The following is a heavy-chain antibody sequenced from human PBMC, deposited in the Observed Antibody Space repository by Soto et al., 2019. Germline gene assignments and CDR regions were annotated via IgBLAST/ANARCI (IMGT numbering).Heavy chain of an antibody. CDR3: ARDLFGAYPVGYCDP. CDR1: GFTFSRYS. Sequence: EVQLVESGGGLVKPGGSLRLSCAASGFTFSRYSMNWVRQAPGKGLEWVSSISGGSSDLYYADSVKGRFTISRDNAKNSLYLQLNSLRAEDTAVYYCARDLFGAYPVGYCDPWGQGTLVIVSS. J-gene: IGHJ5*02. CDR2: ISGGSSDL. V-gene: IGHV3-21*01. D-gene: IGHD3-10*02.